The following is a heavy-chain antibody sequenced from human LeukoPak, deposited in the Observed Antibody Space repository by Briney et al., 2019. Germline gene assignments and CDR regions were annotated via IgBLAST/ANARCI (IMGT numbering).Heavy chain of an antibody. D-gene: IGHD6-13*01. CDR1: GFTFSSYG. V-gene: IGHV3-23*01. CDR3: AKDRQRVWYFD. CDR2: ISDGGSST. J-gene: IGHJ3*01. Sequence: GGSLRLSCAASGFTFSSYGMSWVRQAPGKGLEWVSAISDGGSSTYYADSVKGRFTISRDNSKNTVYLQMNSLRAEDTAVYYCAKDRQRVWYFDWGQGTMVTVSS.